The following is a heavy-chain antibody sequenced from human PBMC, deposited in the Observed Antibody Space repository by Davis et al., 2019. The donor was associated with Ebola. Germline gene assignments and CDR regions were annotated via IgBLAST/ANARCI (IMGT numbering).Heavy chain of an antibody. CDR2: IRYDGNNK. D-gene: IGHD2-21*02. V-gene: IGHV3-30*02. Sequence: GGSLRLSCAASGFAFSNYWMSWVRQAPGKGLEWVAIIRYDGNNKNYADSLKGRFTISRDNSKNTLDLQMNSLRGEDTAKYHCAKAGAVTAPGLYFQHWGQGTLVTVSS. CDR3: AKAGAVTAPGLYFQH. CDR1: GFAFSNYW. J-gene: IGHJ1*01.